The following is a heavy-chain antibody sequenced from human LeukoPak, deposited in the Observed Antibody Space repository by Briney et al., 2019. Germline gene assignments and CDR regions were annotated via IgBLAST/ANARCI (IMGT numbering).Heavy chain of an antibody. V-gene: IGHV4-59*08. J-gene: IGHJ6*03. CDR2: IFSSGST. CDR3: ARQGYSSSSVYYYYYMDV. CDR1: GGSISGYY. Sequence: PSETLSLTCTVSGGSISGYYWTWIRQPPGKGLEWIGYIFSSGSTNFNPSLKSRVSISVDTSKKQFSLNLSSVTAADTAVYYCARQGYSSSSVYYYYYMDVWGKGTPVTVSS. D-gene: IGHD6-6*01.